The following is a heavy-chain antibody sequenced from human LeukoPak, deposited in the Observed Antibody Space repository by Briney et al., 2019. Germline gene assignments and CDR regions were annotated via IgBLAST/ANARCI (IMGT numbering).Heavy chain of an antibody. V-gene: IGHV3-48*04. CDR3: TRRSGYYYMDV. Sequence: PGGSLRLSCAASGFTFTSHGMNWVRQAPGKGLEWVSYISSSGSTMYYPDSVKGRFTISRDNAKNSLYLQMNSLRAEDTAVYYCTRRSGYYYMDVWGKGTTVTISS. CDR2: ISSSGSTM. CDR1: GFTFTSHG. J-gene: IGHJ6*03. D-gene: IGHD1-26*01.